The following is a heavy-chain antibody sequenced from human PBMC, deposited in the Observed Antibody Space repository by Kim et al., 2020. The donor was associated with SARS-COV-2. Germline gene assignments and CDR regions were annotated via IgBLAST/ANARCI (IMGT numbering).Heavy chain of an antibody. CDR3: ARTDLAHEAFDI. Sequence: NYNPYLRSRVTISVDMSKNQFSLKLSSVTAADTAVYYCARTDLAHEAFDIWGQGTMVTVSS. J-gene: IGHJ3*02. V-gene: IGHV4-59*01.